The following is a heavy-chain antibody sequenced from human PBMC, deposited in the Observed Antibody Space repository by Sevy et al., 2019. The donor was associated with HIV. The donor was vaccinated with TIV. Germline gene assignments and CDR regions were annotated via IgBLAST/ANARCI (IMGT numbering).Heavy chain of an antibody. CDR3: TTATYYDFCSGYYKQIFDY. D-gene: IGHD3-3*01. Sequence: GGSLRLSCAASGFTFSNAWMSWVRQAPGKGLEWVGRIKSKTDGGTTDYAAPVKGRFTISRYDSKNTLYLQMNSLKTEDTAVYYCTTATYYDFCSGYYKQIFDYWGQGTLVTVSS. V-gene: IGHV3-15*01. CDR1: GFTFSNAW. CDR2: IKSKTDGGTT. J-gene: IGHJ4*02.